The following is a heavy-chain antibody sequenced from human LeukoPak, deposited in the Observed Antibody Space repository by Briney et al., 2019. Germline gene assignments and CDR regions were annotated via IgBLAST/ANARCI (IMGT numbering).Heavy chain of an antibody. CDR2: IYHSGST. Sequence: SETLSLTCTVSGGSISSGGYYWSWIRQPPGKGLEWIGYIYHSGSTYYNPSLKSRVTISVDRSKNQFSLKLSSVTAADTAVYYCAREGSIGYCSSTSCRGGFDYWGQGTLVTVSS. CDR3: AREGSIGYCSSTSCRGGFDY. D-gene: IGHD2-2*01. V-gene: IGHV4-30-2*01. CDR1: GGSISSGGYY. J-gene: IGHJ4*02.